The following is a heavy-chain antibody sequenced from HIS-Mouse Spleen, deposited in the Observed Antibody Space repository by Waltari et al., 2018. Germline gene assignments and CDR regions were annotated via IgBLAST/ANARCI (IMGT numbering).Heavy chain of an antibody. J-gene: IGHJ2*01. D-gene: IGHD6-13*01. Sequence: QLQLQESGPGLVKPSETLSLTCTVSGGSISSRSYYWGWIRQPPGKGLEWIGSIYYSGSTYYNPSLKSRVTISVDPSKNQFSLKLSSVTAADTAVYYCARESPYSSSWYDWYFDLWGRGTLVTVSS. V-gene: IGHV4-39*07. CDR3: ARESPYSSSWYDWYFDL. CDR2: IYYSGST. CDR1: GGSISSRSYY.